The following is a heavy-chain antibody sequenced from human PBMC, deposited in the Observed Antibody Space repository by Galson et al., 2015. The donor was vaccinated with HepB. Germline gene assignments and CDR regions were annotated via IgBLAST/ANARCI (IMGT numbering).Heavy chain of an antibody. CDR1: GGTFSSYA. J-gene: IGHJ6*02. V-gene: IGHV1-69*13. D-gene: IGHD2-2*02. Sequence: SVKVSCKASGGTFSSYAISWVRQAPGQGLEWMGGIIPIFGTANYAQKFQGRVTITADESTSTAYMELSSLRSEDTAVYYCAGGYCSSTSCYTGFNYYYGMDVWGQGTTVTVSS. CDR3: AGGYCSSTSCYTGFNYYYGMDV. CDR2: IIPIFGTA.